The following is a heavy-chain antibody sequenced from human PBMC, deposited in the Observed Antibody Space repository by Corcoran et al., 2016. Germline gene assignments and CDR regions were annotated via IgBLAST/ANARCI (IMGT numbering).Heavy chain of an antibody. D-gene: IGHD6-6*01. CDR3: ARARSSVVDY. J-gene: IGHJ4*02. CDR1: GGSFSGYY. Sequence: QQQWGAGLLKPSETLSLTCAVYGGSFSGYYWSWIRQPPGKGLEWIGEINHSGSTNYNPSLKSRVTISVDTSKNQFSLKLSSVTAADTAVYYCARARSSVVDYWGQGTLVTVSS. CDR2: INHSGST. V-gene: IGHV4-34*01.